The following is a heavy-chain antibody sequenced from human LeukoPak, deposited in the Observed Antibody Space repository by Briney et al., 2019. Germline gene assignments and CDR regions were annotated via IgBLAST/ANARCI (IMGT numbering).Heavy chain of an antibody. V-gene: IGHV1-2*02. CDR3: ARVGSGNYGRFDY. CDR1: GYTFTSYA. CDR2: INPNSGGT. Sequence: ASVKVSCKASGYTFTSYAMHWVRQAPGQRLEWMGWINPNSGGTNYAQKFQGRVTITRDTSITTAYMDLSRLRSDDTAVYYCARVGSGNYGRFDYWGQGTLVTVSS. D-gene: IGHD3-10*01. J-gene: IGHJ4*02.